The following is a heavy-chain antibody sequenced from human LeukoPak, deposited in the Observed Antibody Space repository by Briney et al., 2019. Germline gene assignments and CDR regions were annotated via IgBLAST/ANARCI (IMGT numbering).Heavy chain of an antibody. Sequence: GGSLRLSCAASGFSFSSFAMTWVREATGKGLEWVSTIRSNGATAYNADSVKGRFTISRDNSKNTVYLQMNSLRVEDTAIYYCARGQEFDDGVFDSWGQGTLVTVSS. V-gene: IGHV3-23*01. CDR2: IRSNGATA. D-gene: IGHD1-1*01. J-gene: IGHJ4*02. CDR1: GFSFSSFA. CDR3: ARGQEFDDGVFDS.